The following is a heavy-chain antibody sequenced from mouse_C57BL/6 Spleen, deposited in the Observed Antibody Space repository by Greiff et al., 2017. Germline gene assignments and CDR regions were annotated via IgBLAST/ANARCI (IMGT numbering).Heavy chain of an antibody. CDR1: GFTFTDYY. D-gene: IGHD2-1*01. CDR3: ARLYGNYFWYFDG. Sequence: EVKLVESGGGLVQPGGSLSLSCAASGFTFTDYYMSWVRQPPGKALEWLGFIRNKANGYTTEYSASVKGRFTISRDNSQSILYLQMNALRAEDSATYYCARLYGNYFWYFDGWGTGTTVTVSS. CDR2: IRNKANGYTT. V-gene: IGHV7-3*01. J-gene: IGHJ1*03.